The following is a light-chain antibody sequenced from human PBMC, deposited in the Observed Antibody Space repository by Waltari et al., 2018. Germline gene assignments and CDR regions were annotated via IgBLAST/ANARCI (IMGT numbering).Light chain of an antibody. J-gene: IGKJ4*01. V-gene: IGKV1-5*01. CDR2: DAS. Sequence: DIQMTQSPSTLSASVGDRVTITCRASQTISSWLAWYQQKPGKAPNLLFYDASSLESGVPSRFSGSGSGTEFTLTISSLQPDDFAIYYCQQYNSYLRTFGGGTKVEIK. CDR1: QTISSW. CDR3: QQYNSYLRT.